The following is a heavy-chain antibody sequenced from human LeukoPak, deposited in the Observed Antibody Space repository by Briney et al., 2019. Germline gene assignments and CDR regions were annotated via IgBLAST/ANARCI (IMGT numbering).Heavy chain of an antibody. CDR3: ARVIRRAGYYDSSGYPPDAFDI. J-gene: IGHJ3*02. Sequence: GASVKVSCKASGYTFTSYYMHWVRQAPGQGLEWMGWINPNSGGTNYAQKFQGRVTMTRDTSISTAYMELSRLRSDDTAVYYCARVIRRAGYYDSSGYPPDAFDIWGQGTMVTVSS. CDR2: INPNSGGT. CDR1: GYTFTSYY. D-gene: IGHD3-22*01. V-gene: IGHV1-2*02.